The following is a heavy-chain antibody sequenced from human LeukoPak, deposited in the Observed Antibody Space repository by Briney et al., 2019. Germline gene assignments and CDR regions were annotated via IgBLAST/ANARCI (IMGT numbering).Heavy chain of an antibody. J-gene: IGHJ3*02. V-gene: IGHV3-11*05. CDR2: ISSSSSYT. D-gene: IGHD6-13*01. CDR1: GFTFSDYY. Sequence: GGSLRLSCAASGFTFSDYYMSWIRQAPGKGLEWVSYISSSSSYTNYADSVKGRFTISRDNAKNSLYLQMNRLRAEDTAVYYCARALGTEAAGAFDIWGQGTMVTVSS. CDR3: ARALGTEAAGAFDI.